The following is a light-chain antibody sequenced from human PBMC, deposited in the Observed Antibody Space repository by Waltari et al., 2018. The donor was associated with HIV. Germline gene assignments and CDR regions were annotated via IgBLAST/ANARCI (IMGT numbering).Light chain of an antibody. CDR3: QSYDSSLSGWVV. CDR1: SPNIGAGYD. V-gene: IGLV1-40*01. J-gene: IGLJ2*01. Sequence: QSVLTQPPSVSGAPGQRVTISCTGSSPNIGAGYDVHWYQQLPGTAPTLLIYVTNNRPSGVPDRFSGSKSGTSASLAITGLQAEDEAEYYCQSYDSSLSGWVVFGGGTKVTVL. CDR2: VTN.